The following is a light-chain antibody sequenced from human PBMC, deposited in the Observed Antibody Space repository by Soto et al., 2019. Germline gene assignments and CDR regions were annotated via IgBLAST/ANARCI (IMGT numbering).Light chain of an antibody. V-gene: IGKV3-20*01. CDR2: GAS. CDR1: QSVSSSY. J-gene: IGKJ3*01. Sequence: EIVLTQSPGTLSLSPGERATLFCRASQSVSSSYLAWYQQKPGQAPRLLIYGASSRATGIPDRFSGSGSGTDFTLTISRLEPEDFAVYYCQHYGSSALFGPGTKVDIK. CDR3: QHYGSSAL.